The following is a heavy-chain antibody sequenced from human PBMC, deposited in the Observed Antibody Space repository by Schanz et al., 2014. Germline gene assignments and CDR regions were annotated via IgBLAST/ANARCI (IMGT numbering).Heavy chain of an antibody. CDR3: AKEDRTHSSDYVY. CDR1: GFSFSDYG. D-gene: IGHD3-22*01. J-gene: IGHJ4*02. V-gene: IGHV3-30*02. CDR2: IRYDGSSK. Sequence: QVHLVESGGGVVQPGRSLRLSCAGSGFSFSDYGMHWVRQAPGRGLEWVAFIRYDGSSKYYADSVRGRFTISRDDSKNTLYLQMNSLRPEDTAVYYCAKEDRTHSSDYVYWGQGTLVTVSS.